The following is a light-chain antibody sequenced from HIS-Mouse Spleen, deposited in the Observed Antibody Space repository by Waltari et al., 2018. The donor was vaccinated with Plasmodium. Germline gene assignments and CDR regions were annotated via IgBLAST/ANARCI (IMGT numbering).Light chain of an antibody. Sequence: EIVLTQSPGPLSLSPEERATLPCRASQSVSSSYLAWYQQKPGQAPRLLIYGASSRATGIPDRFSGSGSGTDFTLTISRLEPEDFAVYYCQQYGSSPLTFGGGTKVEIK. J-gene: IGKJ4*01. CDR3: QQYGSSPLT. CDR1: QSVSSSY. CDR2: GAS. V-gene: IGKV3-20*01.